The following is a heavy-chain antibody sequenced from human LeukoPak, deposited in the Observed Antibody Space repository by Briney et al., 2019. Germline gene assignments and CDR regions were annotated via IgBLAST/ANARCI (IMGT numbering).Heavy chain of an antibody. CDR3: ARGGVPAAMGYYYYYMDV. J-gene: IGHJ6*03. CDR2: MNPNSGNT. Sequence: ASVKVSCKASGYTFTSYDINGVRQATGQGLEWVGWMNPNSGNTGHAQKFQGRVTITRNTSIRTAYTELSSLRSEDTAVYYFARGGVPAAMGYYYYYMDVWGKGTTVTVSS. V-gene: IGHV1-8*03. CDR1: GYTFTSYD. D-gene: IGHD2-2*01.